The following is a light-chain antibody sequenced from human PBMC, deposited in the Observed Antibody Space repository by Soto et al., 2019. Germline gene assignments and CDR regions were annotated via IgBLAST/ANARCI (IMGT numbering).Light chain of an antibody. Sequence: QSVLTQPPSVSGAPGQRVTISCTGSSSNIGTGYDVHWYQHLPGTAPKLVLHGNTDRPSGVPDRFSGSKSGTSASLAITGLQAEDEADYYCQSFDSRLSGWVFGGGTKVTVL. J-gene: IGLJ3*02. CDR3: QSFDSRLSGWV. CDR2: GNT. CDR1: SSNIGTGYD. V-gene: IGLV1-40*01.